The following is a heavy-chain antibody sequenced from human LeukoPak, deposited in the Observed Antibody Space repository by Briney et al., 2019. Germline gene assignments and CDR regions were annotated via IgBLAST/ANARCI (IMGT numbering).Heavy chain of an antibody. CDR1: GGSISSSSYY. D-gene: IGHD3-22*01. CDR3: ARSFGYYDSSVEGLVDV. CDR2: IYYSVST. Sequence: PSETLSLACTVSGGSISSSSYYWGWIRQPPGRGLEWFGSIYYSVSTYYNPSLKSRVTISVDTSKNQFSLKLSSVTAADTAVYYCARSFGYYDSSVEGLVDVWGQGTTVTVSS. J-gene: IGHJ6*02. V-gene: IGHV4-39*01.